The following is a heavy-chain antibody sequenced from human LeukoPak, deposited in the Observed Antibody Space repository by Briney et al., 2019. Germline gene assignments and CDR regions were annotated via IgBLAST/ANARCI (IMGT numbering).Heavy chain of an antibody. CDR3: ARAPPFGSSGWDY. D-gene: IGHD6-19*01. J-gene: IGHJ4*02. V-gene: IGHV1-69*05. CDR2: IIPIFGTA. Sequence: VASVKVSCKASGGTFSSHAISWVRQAPGQGLEWMGGIIPIFGTANYAQKFQGRVTITTDESTSTAYMELSSLRSEDTAVYYCARAPPFGSSGWDYWGQGTLVTVSS. CDR1: GGTFSSHA.